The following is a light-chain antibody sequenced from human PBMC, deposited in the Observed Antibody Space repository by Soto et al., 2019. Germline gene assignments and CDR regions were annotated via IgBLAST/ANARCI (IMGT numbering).Light chain of an antibody. Sequence: EIMFLQSPGTLSLAPGERSTLSCRSSQSVSSSYLAWYQQKPGQAPRLLIYGASSRATGIPDRFSGSGSGTDCTLTISRLEPDDFAVYYCQQYGSSWTFGQGTKVDIK. CDR3: QQYGSSWT. CDR2: GAS. V-gene: IGKV3-20*01. CDR1: QSVSSSY. J-gene: IGKJ1*01.